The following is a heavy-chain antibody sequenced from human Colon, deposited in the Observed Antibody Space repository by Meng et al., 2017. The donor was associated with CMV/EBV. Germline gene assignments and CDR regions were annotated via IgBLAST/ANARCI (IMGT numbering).Heavy chain of an antibody. D-gene: IGHD2-2*01. CDR3: TKVSIIAVPGAYFDF. CDR2: ISSSGNTI. V-gene: IGHV3-48*03. Sequence: GGSLRLSCAASGFTFSSYEMNWVRQAPGKGLEWVSYISSSGNTIYYAESVKGRFTISRDKAKNALYLQMNSLRADDTAVYYCTKVSIIAVPGAYFDFWGQGTLVTVSS. J-gene: IGHJ4*02. CDR1: GFTFSSYE.